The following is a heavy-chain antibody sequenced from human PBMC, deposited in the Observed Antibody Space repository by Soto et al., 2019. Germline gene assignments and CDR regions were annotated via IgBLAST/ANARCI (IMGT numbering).Heavy chain of an antibody. CDR2: ISGSGGST. J-gene: IGHJ4*02. D-gene: IGHD6-19*01. CDR3: AKDSKEWLIQHYFDY. Sequence: GGSLRLSCAASGFTFSSYAMSWVRQAPGKGLEWVSAISGSGGSTYYADSVKGRFTISRDNSKNTLYLQMNSLRAEDTAVYYCAKDSKEWLIQHYFDYWGQGTLVTVSS. CDR1: GFTFSSYA. V-gene: IGHV3-23*01.